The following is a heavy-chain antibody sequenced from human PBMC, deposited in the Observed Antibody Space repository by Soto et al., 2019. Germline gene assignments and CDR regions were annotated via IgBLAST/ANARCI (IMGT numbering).Heavy chain of an antibody. CDR3: ATYTITFGGVIVISHYYGMDV. V-gene: IGHV1-24*01. J-gene: IGHJ6*02. CDR2: FDPEDGET. CDR1: GYTLTELS. D-gene: IGHD3-16*02. Sequence: DSVKVSCKVSGYTLTELSMHWVRQAPGKGLEWMGGFDPEDGETIYAQKFQGRVTMTEDTSTDTAYMELSSLRSEDTAVYYCATYTITFGGVIVISHYYGMDVWGQGTTVTVSS.